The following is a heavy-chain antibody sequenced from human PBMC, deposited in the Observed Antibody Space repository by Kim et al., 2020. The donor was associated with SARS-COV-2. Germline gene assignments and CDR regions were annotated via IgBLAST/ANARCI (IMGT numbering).Heavy chain of an antibody. CDR2: IWYDGSNK. V-gene: IGHV3-33*01. Sequence: GGSLRLSCAASGFTFSSYGMHWVRQAPGKGLEWVAVIWYDGSNKYYADSVKGRFTISRDNSKNTLYLQMNSLRAEDTAVYYCARGSSSWYRGPERPWDYFDYWGQGTLVTVSS. CDR3: ARGSSSWYRGPERPWDYFDY. CDR1: GFTFSSYG. J-gene: IGHJ4*02. D-gene: IGHD6-13*01.